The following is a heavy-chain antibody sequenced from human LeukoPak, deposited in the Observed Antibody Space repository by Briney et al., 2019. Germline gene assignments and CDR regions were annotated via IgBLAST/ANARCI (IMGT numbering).Heavy chain of an antibody. Sequence: GASVKVSCKASGYRFTDYGIRWVRQAPGQGLKWVGWISPSTGATNFARKFQDRITMTTDTSTNTAYMDLKSLGSDDTAVYYCARNFRIQLYRSYFFVMDVWGQGTTVTVSS. CDR3: ARNFRIQLYRSYFFVMDV. CDR2: ISPSTGAT. J-gene: IGHJ6*02. CDR1: GYRFTDYG. D-gene: IGHD5-18*01. V-gene: IGHV1-18*01.